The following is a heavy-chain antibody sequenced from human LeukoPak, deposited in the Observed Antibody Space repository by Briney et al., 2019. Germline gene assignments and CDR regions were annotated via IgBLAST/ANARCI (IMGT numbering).Heavy chain of an antibody. Sequence: HGASLQTPSSTSGCRFISNWIGRWRRLPGRGREGLGIVIPADSDTRYSPSFQGQVTISVDKSSRTVYLQWSSLQASDTAIYYCARPGDMDLAGHFQHWGQGTLVTVSS. CDR1: GCRFISNW. CDR3: ARPGDMDLAGHFQH. J-gene: IGHJ1*01. V-gene: IGHV5-51*01. D-gene: IGHD7-27*01. CDR2: VIPADSDT.